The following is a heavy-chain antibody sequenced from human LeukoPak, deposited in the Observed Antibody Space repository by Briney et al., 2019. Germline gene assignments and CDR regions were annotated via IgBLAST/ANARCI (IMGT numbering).Heavy chain of an antibody. D-gene: IGHD3-22*01. CDR1: GYSISSGYY. Sequence: SETLSLTCTVSGYSISSGYYWGWIRQPPGKGLEWIGSIYHSGSTYYNPSLKSRVTISVDTSKNQFSPKLSSVTAADTAVYYCARDKDYYDSSGYYYLDYWGQGTLVTVSS. V-gene: IGHV4-38-2*02. CDR2: IYHSGST. J-gene: IGHJ4*02. CDR3: ARDKDYYDSSGYYYLDY.